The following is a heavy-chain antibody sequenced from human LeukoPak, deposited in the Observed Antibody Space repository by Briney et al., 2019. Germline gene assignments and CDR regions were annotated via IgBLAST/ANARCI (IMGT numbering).Heavy chain of an antibody. J-gene: IGHJ4*02. Sequence: GGSLRLSCAASGFTFSSYGMHWVRQAPGKGLEWVAFIRYDGSNKYYADSVKGRFTISRDNSKNTLYLQMNSLRAEDTAVYYCAKEGGPSWPIDYWGQGTLVTVSS. CDR1: GFTFSSYG. CDR2: IRYDGSNK. CDR3: AKEGGPSWPIDY. D-gene: IGHD2-2*01. V-gene: IGHV3-30*02.